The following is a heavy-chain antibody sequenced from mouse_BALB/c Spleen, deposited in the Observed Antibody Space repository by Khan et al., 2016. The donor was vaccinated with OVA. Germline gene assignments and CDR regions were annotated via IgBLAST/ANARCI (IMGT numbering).Heavy chain of an antibody. CDR3: ARDGAYYRNDGWFAD. Sequence: QXQQSGAELARPGASVKMSCKASGYTFTSYTIHWIKQRPGQGLEWIGYINPSSGYTNYNQKFKDKATLTADKSSTTAYMQLSSLTSDDSAVYYCARDGAYYRNDGWFADWGQGTLVTVSA. V-gene: IGHV1-4*01. D-gene: IGHD2-14*01. CDR2: INPSSGYT. CDR1: GYTFTSYT. J-gene: IGHJ3*01.